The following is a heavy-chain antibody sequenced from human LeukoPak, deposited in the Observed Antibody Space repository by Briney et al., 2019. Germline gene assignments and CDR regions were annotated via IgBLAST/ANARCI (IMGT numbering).Heavy chain of an antibody. Sequence: PGGSLRLSCAASGFTFSRYDMHWVRQVTGKGLEWVSGIGTAGDAYSPGSVKGRFTISRGNAKNSLYLQMNNLRVGDTALYYCVRSLGSSSWSVGGVFDIWGQGTLVTVSS. CDR3: VRSLGSSSWSVGGVFDI. CDR2: IGTAGDA. J-gene: IGHJ3*02. CDR1: GFTFSRYD. D-gene: IGHD6-13*01. V-gene: IGHV3-13*01.